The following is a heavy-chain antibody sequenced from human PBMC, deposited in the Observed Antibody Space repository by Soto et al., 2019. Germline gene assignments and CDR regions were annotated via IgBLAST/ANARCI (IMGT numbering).Heavy chain of an antibody. Sequence: EVQLLESGGGLVQPGGSLRLSCAASGFTFSSYAMSWVRQAPGKGLEWVSAISGSGGSTYYADSVKGRFTISRDNSKNTLYLQMNSLIAEDTAVYYCAKARTQDPASLDYWGQGTLVTVSS. CDR3: AKARTQDPASLDY. V-gene: IGHV3-23*01. CDR2: ISGSGGST. J-gene: IGHJ4*02. CDR1: GFTFSSYA.